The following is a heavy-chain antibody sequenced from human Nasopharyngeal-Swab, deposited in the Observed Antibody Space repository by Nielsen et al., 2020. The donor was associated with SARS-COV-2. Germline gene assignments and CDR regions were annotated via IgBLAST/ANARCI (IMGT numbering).Heavy chain of an antibody. CDR2: IIPIFGTA. CDR1: GGTFSSYD. D-gene: IGHD3-10*01. V-gene: IGHV1-69*13. Sequence: SVKVSCKASGGTFSSYDISWVRQAPGQGLAWMGGIIPIFGTANYAQKFQGRVTITADESTSTAYMELSSLRSEDTAVYYCARDALWFGELLSQGGWFDPWGQRTLVTVSS. CDR3: ARDALWFGELLSQGGWFDP. J-gene: IGHJ5*02.